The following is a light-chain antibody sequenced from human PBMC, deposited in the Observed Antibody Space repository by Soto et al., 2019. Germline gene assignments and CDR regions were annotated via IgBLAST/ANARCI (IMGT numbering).Light chain of an antibody. V-gene: IGKV3-11*01. CDR2: DAS. Sequence: ENVLTQSPATLSLAPGERATLSCRASQSVSRYLAWYQQRTGQAPRLLIYDASNRATGIPARFSGSGSGTDFTLTISSLEPEDFELYYCQQRTNWPLTWTFGQGTKVDIK. CDR3: QQRTNWPLTWT. CDR1: QSVSRY. J-gene: IGKJ1*01.